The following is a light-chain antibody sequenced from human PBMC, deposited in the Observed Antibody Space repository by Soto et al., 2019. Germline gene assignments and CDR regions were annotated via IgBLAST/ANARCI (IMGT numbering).Light chain of an antibody. CDR3: SSYTSSTTLVL. CDR2: EVT. J-gene: IGLJ2*01. Sequence: QSALTQPASVSGSPGQSITISCTGTSSDVGDYNYVSWYQQHPGKAPKLMIYEVTNRPSGVSNRFSGSKSGNTASLTISGLQAEYEAEYYCSSYTSSTTLVLFGGGTKLTVL. V-gene: IGLV2-14*01. CDR1: SSDVGDYNY.